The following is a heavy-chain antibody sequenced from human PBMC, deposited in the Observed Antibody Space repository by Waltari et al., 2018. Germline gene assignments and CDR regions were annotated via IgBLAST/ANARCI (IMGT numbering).Heavy chain of an antibody. V-gene: IGHV3-15*01. Sequence: EVQVVESGGGLVKPGGSLRLSCAASGFTFSNMWMSWVRQAPGKGLEWVGRIKNKTHGGTADYAAPVKGRFTISRDDSKDTVYLEINSLKSEDTAVYYCTRVFHGSRVVGYEWGQGTQVTVSS. CDR1: GFTFSNMW. CDR2: IKNKTHGGTA. D-gene: IGHD3-16*01. CDR3: TRVFHGSRVVGYE. J-gene: IGHJ4*02.